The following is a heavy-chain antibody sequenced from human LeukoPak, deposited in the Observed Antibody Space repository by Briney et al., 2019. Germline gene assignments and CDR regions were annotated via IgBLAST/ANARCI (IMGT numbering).Heavy chain of an antibody. CDR2: MNPNSGNT. CDR3: ARDGKGIVVVVDGTGRAFDI. V-gene: IGHV1-8*01. Sequence: ASVKVSRKASGYTFTSYDINSVRQATGQGREWMGWMNPNSGNTGYAQKFQGRVTMTRNTSISTACMARSRLRSEDTAVYYRARDGKGIVVVVDGTGRAFDIWGQGTMVTVSS. D-gene: IGHD2-15*01. CDR1: GYTFTSYD. J-gene: IGHJ3*02.